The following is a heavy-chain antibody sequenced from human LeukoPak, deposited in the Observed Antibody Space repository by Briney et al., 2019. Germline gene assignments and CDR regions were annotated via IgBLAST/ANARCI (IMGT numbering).Heavy chain of an antibody. CDR3: ARDDAPDYGDFELFGY. D-gene: IGHD4-17*01. CDR2: INQDGSVK. J-gene: IGHJ4*02. CDR1: GFTFSSHT. V-gene: IGHV3-7*05. Sequence: GRSLRFSCAASGFTFSSHTMHWVRQAPGKGLEWVANINQDGSVKYYVDSVKGRFTMSRDHAKNSFYLQMNSLRAEDTAVYFCARDDAPDYGDFELFGYWGQGTLVTASS.